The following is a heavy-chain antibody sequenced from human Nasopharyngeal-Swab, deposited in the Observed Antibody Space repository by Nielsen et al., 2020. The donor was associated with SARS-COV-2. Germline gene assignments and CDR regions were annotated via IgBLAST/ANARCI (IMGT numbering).Heavy chain of an antibody. V-gene: IGHV3-74*01. J-gene: IGHJ4*02. Sequence: GESLKISCAASGFTFSNYRVHWVRQAPGKGLVWVSRINGDGSSLNYADFVKGRFTISTDNAKSTLYLKMNSLRAEDTAVYYCARGRGSSTSMIGYWGQGTLVTVSS. CDR2: INGDGSSL. D-gene: IGHD2/OR15-2a*01. CDR3: ARGRGSSTSMIGY. CDR1: GFTFSNYR.